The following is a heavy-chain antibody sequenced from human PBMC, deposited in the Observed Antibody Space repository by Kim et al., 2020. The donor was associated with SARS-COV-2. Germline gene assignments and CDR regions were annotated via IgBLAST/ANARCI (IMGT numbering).Heavy chain of an antibody. Sequence: SETLSLTCTVSGGSISSYYWSWIRQPPGKGLEWIGYIYYSGSTNYNPSLKSRVTISVDTSKNKFSLKLSSVTAADTAVYYCARTQLLLWFGDGGWFDPWCQLPLVTVS. D-gene: IGHD3-10*01. J-gene: IGHJ5*02. CDR2: IYYSGST. V-gene: IGHV4-59*13. CDR3: ARTQLLLWFGDGGWFDP. CDR1: GGSISSYY.